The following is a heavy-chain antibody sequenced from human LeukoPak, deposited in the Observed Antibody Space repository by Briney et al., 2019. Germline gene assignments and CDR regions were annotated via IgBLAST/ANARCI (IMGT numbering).Heavy chain of an antibody. D-gene: IGHD3-22*01. CDR2: ISGSGGST. CDR1: GFTFSSYA. CDR3: AKFLVVTKGAFDI. J-gene: IGHJ3*02. V-gene: IGHV3-23*01. Sequence: GGSLRLSCAASGFTFSSYAMSWVRQAPGKGLEWVSAISGSGGSTYYADSAKGRFTISRDNSKNTLYLQVNSLRAEDTAVYYCAKFLVVTKGAFDIWGQGTMVTVSS.